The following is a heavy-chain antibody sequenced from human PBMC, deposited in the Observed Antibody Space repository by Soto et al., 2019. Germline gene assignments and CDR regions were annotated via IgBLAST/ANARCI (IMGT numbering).Heavy chain of an antibody. CDR1: GFTLENFG. CDR3: AKNQGVELVPLATVDWFDP. J-gene: IGHJ5*02. D-gene: IGHD1-26*01. V-gene: IGHV3-23*01. Sequence: GGSLRLSXAASGFTLENFGMSWVRQAPGKGLEWISSISGSGLNKYYADSVKGRFTISRDNSKNTVYLELSNLRAEDTAVYHCAKNQGVELVPLATVDWFDPWGQGSVVTVSS. CDR2: ISGSGLNK.